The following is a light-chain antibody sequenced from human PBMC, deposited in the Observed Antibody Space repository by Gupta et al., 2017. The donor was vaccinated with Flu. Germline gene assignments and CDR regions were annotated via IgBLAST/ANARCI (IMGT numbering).Light chain of an antibody. V-gene: IGLV1-44*01. CDR3: AAWDDSLNGRV. CDR1: SSNIGSNP. Sequence: QSVLTQPPSASGTPGQRVTISCSGSSSNIGSNPVNWYQQLPGTAPKLLIYSKYQRPSGVPDRFSGSKSGTSASLAISGLQSEDEADYYCAAWDDSLNGRVFGGGTKLTVL. CDR2: SKY. J-gene: IGLJ3*02.